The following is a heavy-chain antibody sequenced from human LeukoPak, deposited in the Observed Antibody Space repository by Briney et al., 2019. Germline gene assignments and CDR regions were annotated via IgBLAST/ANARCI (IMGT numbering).Heavy chain of an antibody. J-gene: IGHJ4*02. Sequence: PGGSLRLSCAACGFTFSSYGMNWLRQAPGKGLEWVSSISNGGNYRYYADSMKGRFTISRDNSKNSLYLQMNSLRAEDTAVYYCARDPGGITRVDYWGQGTLVTVSS. CDR1: GFTFSSYG. D-gene: IGHD3-16*01. V-gene: IGHV3-21*01. CDR2: ISNGGNYR. CDR3: ARDPGGITRVDY.